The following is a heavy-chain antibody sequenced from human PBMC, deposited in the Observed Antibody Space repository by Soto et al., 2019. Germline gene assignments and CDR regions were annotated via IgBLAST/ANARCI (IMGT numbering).Heavy chain of an antibody. V-gene: IGHV3-23*01. J-gene: IGHJ4*02. D-gene: IGHD3-10*01. CDR1: GFTFSSYA. CDR3: ALPRAITLFDY. CDR2: ISGSGGST. Sequence: SLRLSCAASGFTFSSYAISWVRQAPGKGLEWVSAISGSGGSTYYADSVKGRFTISRDNSKNTLYLQMNSLRAEDTAVYYCALPRAITLFDYWGQGTLVTVSS.